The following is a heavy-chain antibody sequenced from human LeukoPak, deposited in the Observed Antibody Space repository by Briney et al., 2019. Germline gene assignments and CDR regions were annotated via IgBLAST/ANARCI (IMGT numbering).Heavy chain of an antibody. CDR1: GFTVSSSY. J-gene: IGHJ4*02. CDR3: ARGRDLLPTPDFDY. Sequence: SLRLSCAASGFTVSSSYMSWVRQAPGKGLEWVSVIYSGGSTYYADSVKGRFTISRDNSKNTLYFQMNSLRAEDTAVYYCARGRDLLPTPDFDYWGQGTLVTVSS. CDR2: IYSGGST. V-gene: IGHV3-53*01. D-gene: IGHD1-26*01.